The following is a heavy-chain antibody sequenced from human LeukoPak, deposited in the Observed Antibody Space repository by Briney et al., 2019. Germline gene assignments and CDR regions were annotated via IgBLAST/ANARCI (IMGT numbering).Heavy chain of an antibody. V-gene: IGHV1-2*02. Sequence: ASVRVSCKTSGYSFTDYYIHWVRQAPGQGLEWMGWINTKSGRTSSARKFQGRVTMTRDPSITTVYMDMAWLTSDDTAIYFCTRADFIDAGPYLIGPWGQGTLVTVSS. CDR1: GYSFTDYY. CDR3: TRADFIDAGPYLIGP. D-gene: IGHD3-3*01. CDR2: INTKSGRT. J-gene: IGHJ5*02.